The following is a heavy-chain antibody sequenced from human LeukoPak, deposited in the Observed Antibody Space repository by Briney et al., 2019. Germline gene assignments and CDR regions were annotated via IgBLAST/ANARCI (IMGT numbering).Heavy chain of an antibody. V-gene: IGHV4-59*01. CDR2: IYYSGST. CDR1: GGSISGYY. Sequence: PSETLSLTCTVSGGSISGYYWSWIRQPPGKGLEWIGYIYYSGSTNYNPSLKSRVTISVDTAKNQVSLNLTSVTAADTAVYYCARQSADFWTDYAKNWFDPWGQGTLVTVSS. J-gene: IGHJ5*02. D-gene: IGHD3/OR15-3a*01. CDR3: ARQSADFWTDYAKNWFDP.